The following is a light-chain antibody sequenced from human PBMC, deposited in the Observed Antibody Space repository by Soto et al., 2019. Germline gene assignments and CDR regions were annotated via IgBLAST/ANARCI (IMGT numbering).Light chain of an antibody. CDR3: AGWDDSLKIGV. J-gene: IGLJ3*02. CDR1: YSNIGTNY. Sequence: QSVLTQAPSASGTPGQRVSISCSGSYSNIGTNYVYWYQHLPGTAPKLLIYRNDQRPSGVPDRFSASKSAASASLAISGLPSEDVADYYCAGWDDSLKIGVFGGGTKLTVL. V-gene: IGLV1-47*01. CDR2: RND.